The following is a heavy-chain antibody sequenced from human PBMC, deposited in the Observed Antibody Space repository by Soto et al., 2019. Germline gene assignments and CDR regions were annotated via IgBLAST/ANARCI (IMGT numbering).Heavy chain of an antibody. V-gene: IGHV3-23*01. CDR3: AKQTTGNNCFDY. J-gene: IGHJ4*02. Sequence: CSVACGVTVGTYVITVSLQDPGKGLEWVSAITGSGSGKYYADSVKGRFTISRDNSKNTMYLQMNSLRAEVTAVYYSAKQTTGNNCFDYWGQPTLLSGSS. D-gene: IGHD1-1*01. CDR2: ITGSGSGK. CDR1: GVTVGTYV.